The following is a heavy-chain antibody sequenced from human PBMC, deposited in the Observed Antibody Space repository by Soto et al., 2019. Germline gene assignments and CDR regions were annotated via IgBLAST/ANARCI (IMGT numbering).Heavy chain of an antibody. J-gene: IGHJ6*02. CDR3: ARGYYDILTGRYYYGMDV. CDR2: ISSSGSTI. V-gene: IGHV3-48*03. Sequence: GGSLRLSCAASGFTFSSYEMNWVRQAPGKGLEWVSYISSSGSTIYYADSVKGRFTISRDNAKNSLYLQMNSLRAEDTAVYYCARGYYDILTGRYYYGMDVWGQGTTVTVSS. CDR1: GFTFSSYE. D-gene: IGHD3-9*01.